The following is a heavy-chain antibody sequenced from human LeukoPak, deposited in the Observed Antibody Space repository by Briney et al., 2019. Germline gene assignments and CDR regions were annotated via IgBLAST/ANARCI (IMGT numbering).Heavy chain of an antibody. J-gene: IGHJ3*02. Sequence: ASVKVSCKASGYSFSSSGINWVRQAPGQGLEWMGWISAYSGNTYFAQKFQGRVTLTTDTSTSTGYMELRTLRSDDTAVYYCARGDNPLDAFDIWGQGTMVTVSS. V-gene: IGHV1-18*01. CDR1: GYSFSSSG. CDR2: ISAYSGNT. D-gene: IGHD1-14*01. CDR3: ARGDNPLDAFDI.